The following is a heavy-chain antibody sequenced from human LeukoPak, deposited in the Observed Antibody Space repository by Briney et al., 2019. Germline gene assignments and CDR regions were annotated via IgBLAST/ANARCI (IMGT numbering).Heavy chain of an antibody. D-gene: IGHD3-22*01. CDR3: ARDFHRRCYDSSGYNAFDI. V-gene: IGHV3-48*04. Sequence: GGSLRLSCAASGFTFSSYSMNWVRQAPGKGLEWVSYISAISSSSIYYADSVKGRFTISRDNAKNSLYLQMNGLRAEDTAVYYCARDFHRRCYDSSGYNAFDIWGQGTMVTVSS. CDR1: GFTFSSYS. CDR2: ISAISSSSI. J-gene: IGHJ3*02.